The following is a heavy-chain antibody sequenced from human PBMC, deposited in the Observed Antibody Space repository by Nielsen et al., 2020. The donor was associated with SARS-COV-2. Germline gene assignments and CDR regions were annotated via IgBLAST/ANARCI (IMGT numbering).Heavy chain of an antibody. CDR1: GCTFRNYG. V-gene: IGHV1-69*13. CDR2: ITRIYGTP. Sequence: SVKVSCKASGCTFRNYGVSWVRRAPGQGLEWMVGITRIYGTPDYIQKFQGRSAIPVDESATTVHMQLNNLRSVDTAIYYCARLGWSSPAAHFFYLDVWGNGAAVTVSS. J-gene: IGHJ6*03. CDR3: ARLGWSSPAAHFFYLDV. D-gene: IGHD4-23*01.